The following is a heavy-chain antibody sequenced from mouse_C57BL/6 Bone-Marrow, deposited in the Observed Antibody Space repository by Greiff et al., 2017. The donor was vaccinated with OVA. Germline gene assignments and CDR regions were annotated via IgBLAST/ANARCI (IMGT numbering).Heavy chain of an antibody. CDR2: IDPENGDT. Sequence: VQLKQSGAELVRPGASVKLSCPASGFNIKDDYMHWVKQRPEQGLEWIGWIDPENGDTEYASKFQGKATITADTSSNTAYLQLSSLTSEGTAVYDCTTGSNPYAMDYWGQGTSVTVSS. D-gene: IGHD2-5*01. J-gene: IGHJ4*01. V-gene: IGHV14-4*01. CDR3: TTGSNPYAMDY. CDR1: GFNIKDDY.